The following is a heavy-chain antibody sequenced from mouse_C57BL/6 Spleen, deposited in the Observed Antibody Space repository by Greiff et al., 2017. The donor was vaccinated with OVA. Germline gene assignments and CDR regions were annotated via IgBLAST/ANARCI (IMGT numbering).Heavy chain of an antibody. CDR2: ILPGSGST. D-gene: IGHD2-5*01. CDR1: GYTLTGYW. J-gene: IGHJ2*01. Sequence: VHLVESGAELMKPGASVKLSCKATGYTLTGYWIEWVKQRPGHGLEWIGEILPGSGSTNYNEKFKGKATFTADTSSNTAYMQLSSLTTEDSAIYYCARRDYSNYEAYFDYWGQGTTLTVSS. V-gene: IGHV1-9*01. CDR3: ARRDYSNYEAYFDY.